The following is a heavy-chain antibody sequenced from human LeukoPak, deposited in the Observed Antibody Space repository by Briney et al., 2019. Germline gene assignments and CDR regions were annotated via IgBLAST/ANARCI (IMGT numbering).Heavy chain of an antibody. V-gene: IGHV4-59*08. CDR1: DGSISSYY. CDR3: ARRRDGYNQCFDY. J-gene: IGHJ4*02. D-gene: IGHD5-24*01. CDR2: IYYSGST. Sequence: SETLSLTCTVSDGSISSYYWSWIRQPPGKGLEWIGYIYYSGSTNYNPSLKSRVTISVDTSKNQFSLKLSSVTAADTAVYYCARRRDGYNQCFDYWGQGTLVTVSS.